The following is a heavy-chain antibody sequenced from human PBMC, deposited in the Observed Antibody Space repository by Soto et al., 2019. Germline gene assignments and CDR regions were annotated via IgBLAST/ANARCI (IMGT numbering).Heavy chain of an antibody. D-gene: IGHD4-4*01. J-gene: IGHJ6*02. CDR2: IYYSGST. CDR1: GGSISSGGYY. Sequence: QVQLQESGPGLVKPSQTLSLTCTVSGGSISSGGYYWSWIRHHPGKGLEWIGYIYYSGSTYYNPSLKSRVTISVDTSKNQFPLKLSSVTAADTDVYYCARDRSGFYSNYGMEVWGQGTTVTVSS. V-gene: IGHV4-31*03. CDR3: ARDRSGFYSNYGMEV.